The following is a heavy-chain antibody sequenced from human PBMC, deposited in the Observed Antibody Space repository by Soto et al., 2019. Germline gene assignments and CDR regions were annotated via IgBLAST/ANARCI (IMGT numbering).Heavy chain of an antibody. Sequence: QVQLVESGGGVVQPGRSLRLSCAASGFTFSSSAMHWVRQAPGKGLEWVAVISYDGSNKYYEDSVKGRFTISRDNSKNTLYLQMNSLRAEDTAVYYCARDLGGTEYYFDYWGQGTLVTVSS. CDR1: GFTFSSSA. CDR3: ARDLGGTEYYFDY. J-gene: IGHJ4*02. D-gene: IGHD1-26*01. V-gene: IGHV3-30-3*01. CDR2: ISYDGSNK.